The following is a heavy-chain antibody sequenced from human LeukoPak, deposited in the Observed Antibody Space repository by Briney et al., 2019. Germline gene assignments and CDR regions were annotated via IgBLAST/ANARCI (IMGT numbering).Heavy chain of an antibody. Sequence: SETLSLTCTASGGSINNFYWSWLRQPAGQGLEWIGRIYSSGSTNYNPSLKSRVTMSVDTSKNQFSLKLSSVTAAGTAVYFCARGYSYGYYYVDVWGKGTTVTVSS. D-gene: IGHD5-18*01. CDR1: GGSINNFY. J-gene: IGHJ6*04. CDR3: ARGYSYGYYYVDV. CDR2: IYSSGST. V-gene: IGHV4-4*07.